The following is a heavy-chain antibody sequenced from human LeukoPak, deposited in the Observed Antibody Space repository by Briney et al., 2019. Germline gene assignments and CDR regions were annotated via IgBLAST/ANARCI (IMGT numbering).Heavy chain of an antibody. CDR3: ARARRSSGRPDAFDI. V-gene: IGHV4-59*01. J-gene: IGHJ3*02. CDR1: GGSISSYY. CDR2: ISYSETT. Sequence: SETLSLTCTVSGGSISSYYWSWIRQPPGKRLEWIGYISYSETTNYNPSLKSRVTMSVDTSKNQFSLKLSPVTAADTAVYHCARARRSSGRPDAFDIWGQGTMVTVSS. D-gene: IGHD6-25*01.